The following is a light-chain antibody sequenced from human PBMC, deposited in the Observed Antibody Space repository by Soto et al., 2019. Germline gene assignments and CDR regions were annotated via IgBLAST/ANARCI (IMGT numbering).Light chain of an antibody. J-gene: IGLJ1*01. Sequence: QSALTQPASVSGSPGQSITISCTGTGSDIGTYNYVSWYQHHPGKAPKFIIYDVTNRPSGVSDRFSGSKSGNTASLTISGLQAEDEADYFCKSYTSASTYVFGTGTKVTV. CDR1: GSDIGTYNY. CDR3: KSYTSASTYV. CDR2: DVT. V-gene: IGLV2-14*03.